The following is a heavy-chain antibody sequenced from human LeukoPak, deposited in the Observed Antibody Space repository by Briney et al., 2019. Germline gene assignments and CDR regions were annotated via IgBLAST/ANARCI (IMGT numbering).Heavy chain of an antibody. V-gene: IGHV1-69*04. D-gene: IGHD1-1*01. CDR2: IIPILGIA. CDR1: GGTFSSYA. Sequence: GASVKVSCKASGGTFSSYAISWVRQAPGQGLEWMGRIIPILGIANYAQKFQGRVTITADKSTSTAYMELSSLRSEDTAVYYCARAKQLWNYYYYGMDVWGQGTTVTVSS. CDR3: ARAKQLWNYYYYGMDV. J-gene: IGHJ6*02.